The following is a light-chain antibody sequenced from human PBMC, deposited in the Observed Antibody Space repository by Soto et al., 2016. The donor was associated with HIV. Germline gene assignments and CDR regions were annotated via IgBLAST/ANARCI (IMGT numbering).Light chain of an antibody. CDR1: QSVSVW. CDR3: LQHKSYPWT. J-gene: IGKJ1*01. Sequence: DIQMTQFPSTLSASIGDRVTITCRASQSVSVWLAWYQQKPGKAPNLLIFKTSTLEIGVPSRFSGSGSGTDFTLTISSLQPEDFATYYRLQHKSYPWTFGQGTKVEIK. V-gene: IGKV1-5*03. CDR2: KTS.